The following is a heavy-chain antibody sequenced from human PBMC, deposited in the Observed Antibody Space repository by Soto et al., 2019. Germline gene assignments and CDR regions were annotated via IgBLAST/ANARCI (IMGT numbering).Heavy chain of an antibody. CDR2: IIPIFGTA. J-gene: IGHJ5*02. D-gene: IGHD2-2*01. CDR1: GGTFSSYA. V-gene: IGHV1-69*13. CDR3: ARGPEYCSSTSCYDNWFDP. Sequence: SVKVSCKASGGTFSSYAISWVRQAPGQGLEWMGGIIPIFGTANYAQKFQGRVTITADESTSTAYMELSSLRSEDTAVYYCARGPEYCSSTSCYDNWFDPWGQGTLVTVSS.